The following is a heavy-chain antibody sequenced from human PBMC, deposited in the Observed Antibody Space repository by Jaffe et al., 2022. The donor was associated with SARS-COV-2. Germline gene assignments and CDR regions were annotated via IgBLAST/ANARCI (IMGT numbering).Heavy chain of an antibody. J-gene: IGHJ6*02. V-gene: IGHV3-30*18. CDR3: AKDLFYYYYYYGMDV. CDR1: GFTFSSYG. Sequence: QVQLVESGGGVVQPGRSLRLSCAASGFTFSSYGMHWVRQAPGKGLEWVAVISYDGSNKYYADSVKGRFTISRDNSKNTLYLQMNSLRAEDTAVYYCAKDLFYYYYYYGMDVWGQGTTVTVSS. CDR2: ISYDGSNK.